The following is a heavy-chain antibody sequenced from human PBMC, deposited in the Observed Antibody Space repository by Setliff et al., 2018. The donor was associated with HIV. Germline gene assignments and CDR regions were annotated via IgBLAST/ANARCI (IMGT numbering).Heavy chain of an antibody. CDR2: VDSLGTT. CDR3: ARFSTVVTAGAFDI. D-gene: IGHD2-15*01. Sequence: SETLSLTCSVSGYSITSGYFWAWVRQPPGQGLEWIGRVDSLGTTYYNPSLKSRVTTSVDTSKNQFSLKLRSVTAADTAVYYCARFSTVVTAGAFDIWGQGTMVTISS. J-gene: IGHJ3*02. CDR1: GYSITSGYF. V-gene: IGHV4-38-2*02.